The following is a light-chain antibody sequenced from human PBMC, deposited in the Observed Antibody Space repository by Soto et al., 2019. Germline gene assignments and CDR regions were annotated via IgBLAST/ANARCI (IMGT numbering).Light chain of an antibody. CDR2: DAS. CDR1: QSISSS. V-gene: IGKV3-11*01. CDR3: RQRYNRPLT. Sequence: EIVLTQSPATLSLSPGERATLSCRASQSISSSLAWYQQKPGQAPRLLIYDASNRATGIPARFSGTGSGTDFTLTIRSLEPEDFAVYYCRQRYNRPLTFGRGTRLEIK. J-gene: IGKJ5*01.